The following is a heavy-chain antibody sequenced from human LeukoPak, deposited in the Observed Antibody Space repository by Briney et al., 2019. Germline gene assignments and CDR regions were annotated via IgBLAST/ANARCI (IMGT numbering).Heavy chain of an antibody. Sequence: ASVKVSCKVSGYTLTELSMHWVRQAPGKGLEWMGGFDPEDGETIYAQKFQGRVTMTEDTSTDTAYMELSSLRSEDTAVYYCATGVDYYGSGIPFDYRGQGTLVTVSS. CDR3: ATGVDYYGSGIPFDY. CDR1: GYTLTELS. CDR2: FDPEDGET. D-gene: IGHD3-10*01. J-gene: IGHJ4*02. V-gene: IGHV1-24*01.